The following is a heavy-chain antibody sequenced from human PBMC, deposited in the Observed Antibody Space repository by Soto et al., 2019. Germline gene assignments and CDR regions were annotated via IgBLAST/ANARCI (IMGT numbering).Heavy chain of an antibody. D-gene: IGHD3-9*01. V-gene: IGHV4-61*01. CDR2: IYYSGST. J-gene: IGHJ5*02. CDR1: GGSVSSGSYY. Sequence: SETLSLTCTVSGGSVSSGSYYWSWIRQPPGKGLEWIGYIYYSGSTNYNPSLKSRVTISVDTSKNQFSLKLSSVTAADTAVYYCARGGYFDWLLLNWFDPWGQGTLLTVSS. CDR3: ARGGYFDWLLLNWFDP.